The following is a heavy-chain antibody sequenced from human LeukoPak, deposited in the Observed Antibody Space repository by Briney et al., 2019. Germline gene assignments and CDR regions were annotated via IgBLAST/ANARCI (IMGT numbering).Heavy chain of an antibody. CDR3: ARVYYSSSHDY. CDR1: GFTFSSYE. CDR2: ISSSGSTI. J-gene: IGHJ4*02. Sequence: GGSLRLSCAASGFTFSSYEMNWVRQAPGKGLEWVSYISSSGSTIYYADSVKGRFTISRDNAKNSLYLQINSLRAEDTAVYYCARVYYSSSHDYWGQGTLVTVSS. V-gene: IGHV3-48*03. D-gene: IGHD6-6*01.